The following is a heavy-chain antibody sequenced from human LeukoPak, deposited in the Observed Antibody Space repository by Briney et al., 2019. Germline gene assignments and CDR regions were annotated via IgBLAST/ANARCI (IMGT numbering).Heavy chain of an antibody. D-gene: IGHD3-3*01. CDR3: ASVYDFWVLAY. CDR2: ISSSDSTI. V-gene: IGHV3-11*04. Sequence: PGGSLRLSCAASGFTFSDYYMSWIRQAPGKGLEWVSYISSSDSTIYYADSVKGRFAISRDNAKNSLYLQMNSLRAEDTAVYYCASVYDFWVLAYRGQGTLVTVSS. J-gene: IGHJ4*02. CDR1: GFTFSDYY.